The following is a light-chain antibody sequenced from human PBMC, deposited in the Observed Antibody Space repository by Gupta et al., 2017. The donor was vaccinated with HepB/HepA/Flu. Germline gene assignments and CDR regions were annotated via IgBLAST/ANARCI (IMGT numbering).Light chain of an antibody. Sequence: QSVMTQPPSASGTPEQSVTISCSGSSSNIGSNTVNWSQQLPGTAPKLLIYRNNQRPSGVPDRFSGSKSGTSASLAISGLQSEDEADYYCAAWDDSLNGYVFGTGTKVTVL. J-gene: IGLJ1*01. CDR2: RNN. CDR3: AAWDDSLNGYV. V-gene: IGLV1-44*01. CDR1: SSNIGSNT.